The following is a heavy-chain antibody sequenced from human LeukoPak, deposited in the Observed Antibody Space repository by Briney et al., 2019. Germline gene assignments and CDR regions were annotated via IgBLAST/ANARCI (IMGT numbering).Heavy chain of an antibody. CDR3: ARSTYSSSDVAQIDY. J-gene: IGHJ4*02. CDR1: GYSFTSYY. CDR2: INPSGGST. D-gene: IGHD2-15*01. V-gene: IGHV1-46*01. Sequence: ASAKDSCKESGYSFTSYYIHWVRQTPRQGLERMGIINPSGGSTSNAQKFQGRVPMTRDTSTSTVYMELSSLRSEDTAVYYCARSTYSSSDVAQIDYWGQGTLVTVSS.